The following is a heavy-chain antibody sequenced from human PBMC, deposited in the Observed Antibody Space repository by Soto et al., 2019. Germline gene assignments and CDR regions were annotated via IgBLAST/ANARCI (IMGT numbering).Heavy chain of an antibody. CDR1: GFTFSSYG. V-gene: IGHV3-33*01. CDR2: IWYDGSNK. D-gene: IGHD3-10*01. Sequence: GGSLRLSCAASGFTFSSYGMHWVRQAPGKGLEWVAVIWYDGSNKYYADSVKGRFTISRDNSKNTLYLQMNSLRAEDTAVYYCARDPYYYGSGIGMDVWGQGTTVTVSS. J-gene: IGHJ6*02. CDR3: ARDPYYYGSGIGMDV.